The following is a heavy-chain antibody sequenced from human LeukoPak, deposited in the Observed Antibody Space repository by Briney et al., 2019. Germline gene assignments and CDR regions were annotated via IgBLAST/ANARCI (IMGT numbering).Heavy chain of an antibody. V-gene: IGHV4-59*01. CDR3: ARGAYYYDSSGYNWYFDL. Sequence: SETLSLTCSVSGGSISGYDWSWFRQSPGKGLEWIAWVHYTGATSSNPSLKSRVTMSVDTSKNQFSLRLNSATAADTAVYYCARGAYYYDSSGYNWYFDLWGRGTLVTVSS. J-gene: IGHJ2*01. CDR1: GGSISGYD. D-gene: IGHD3-22*01. CDR2: VHYTGAT.